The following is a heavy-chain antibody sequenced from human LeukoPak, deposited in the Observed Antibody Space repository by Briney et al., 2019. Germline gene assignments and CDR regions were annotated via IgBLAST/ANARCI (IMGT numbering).Heavy chain of an antibody. Sequence: SETLSLTCTVSGGSISSYYWSWIRQPPGKGLEWIGYIYYSGSTNYNPSLKSRVSISVDTSKNQFSLKLSSVTAADTAVYYCARHYYSSGSFEYWGQGTLVTVSS. CDR1: GGSISSYY. D-gene: IGHD3-10*01. CDR2: IYYSGST. J-gene: IGHJ4*02. V-gene: IGHV4-59*08. CDR3: ARHYYSSGSFEY.